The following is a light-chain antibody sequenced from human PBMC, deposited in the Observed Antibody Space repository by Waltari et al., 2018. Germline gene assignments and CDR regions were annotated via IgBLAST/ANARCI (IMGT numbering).Light chain of an antibody. V-gene: IGKV4-1*01. CDR3: QQHYTTPFT. Sequence: IVMTQSPDSLAVSLGERAPINCKSSQSVLYSSDNKNYLAWYQQKPGQPPKLLFYWASTRESGVPDRFSGSGSGTDFTLTISSLQAEDVAVYYCQQHYTTPFTFGPGTTVDIK. CDR1: QSVLYSSDNKNY. J-gene: IGKJ3*01. CDR2: WAS.